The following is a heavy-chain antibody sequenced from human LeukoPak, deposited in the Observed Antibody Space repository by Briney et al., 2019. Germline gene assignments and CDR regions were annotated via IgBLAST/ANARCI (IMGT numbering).Heavy chain of an antibody. Sequence: SETLSLTCTVSGGSISSRNYYWGWIRQPPGKGLEWIGSIFYSGTTYYNPSLKGRVTISVDTSKRQFSLKLTSMTAADTAVYYCAREGDTYGLHYDITYWGQGTLVTVSS. CDR2: IFYSGTT. D-gene: IGHD3-9*01. CDR3: AREGDTYGLHYDITY. V-gene: IGHV4-39*07. CDR1: GGSISSRNYY. J-gene: IGHJ4*02.